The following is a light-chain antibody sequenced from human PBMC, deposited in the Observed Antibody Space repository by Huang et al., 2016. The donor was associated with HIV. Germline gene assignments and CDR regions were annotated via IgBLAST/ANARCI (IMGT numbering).Light chain of an antibody. V-gene: IGKV3-11*01. CDR1: QSVSSY. J-gene: IGKJ5*01. CDR3: QQRSNWRT. CDR2: DAS. Sequence: EIVLTQSPATLSLSPEERATLSGRASQSVSSYLAWYQQKPGPAPRLLIYDASNRATGIPARFVGSGSGTDFTLTISSLEPEDFAVYYCQQRSNWRTFGQGTRLEIK.